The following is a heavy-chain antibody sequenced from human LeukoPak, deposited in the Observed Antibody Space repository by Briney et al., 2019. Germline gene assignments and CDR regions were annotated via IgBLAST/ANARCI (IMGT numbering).Heavy chain of an antibody. J-gene: IGHJ3*02. Sequence: PGRSLRLSCAASGFTFSSYAMHWVRQAPGKGLEWVAVISHDGSNKYYADSVKGRFTISRDNSKNTLYLQMNSLRAEDTAVYYCARDQSLFPDAFDIWGQGTMVTVSS. D-gene: IGHD2-21*01. CDR1: GFTFSSYA. CDR3: ARDQSLFPDAFDI. CDR2: ISHDGSNK. V-gene: IGHV3-30-3*01.